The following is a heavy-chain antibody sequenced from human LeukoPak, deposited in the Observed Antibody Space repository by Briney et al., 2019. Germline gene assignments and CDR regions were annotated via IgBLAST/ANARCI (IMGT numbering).Heavy chain of an antibody. V-gene: IGHV4-39*01. CDR1: GGSISISNYY. CDR3: ARRTSNPVGAIDY. CDR2: ISYSGT. J-gene: IGHJ4*02. Sequence: PSETLSLTCTVSGGSISISNYYWGWIRQPPGRGLEWIGSISYSGTYYNPSLKSRLTLSVDTSKNHFSLNLRSVTAADTAVYYCARRTSNPVGAIDYWGQGTLVTVSS. D-gene: IGHD1-26*01.